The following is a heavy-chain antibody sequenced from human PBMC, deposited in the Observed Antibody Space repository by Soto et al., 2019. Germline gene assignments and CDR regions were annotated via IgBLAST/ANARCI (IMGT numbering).Heavy chain of an antibody. CDR2: IIPIFGTA. V-gene: IGHV1-69*13. D-gene: IGHD2-21*02. Sequence: GASVKVSCKASGGTFSSYAISWVRQAPGQGLEWMGGIIPIFGTANYAQKFQGRVTITADESTSTAYMELSSLRSEDTAVYYCARANKAYCGGDCYHDYWGQGTLVTVSS. J-gene: IGHJ4*02. CDR3: ARANKAYCGGDCYHDY. CDR1: GGTFSSYA.